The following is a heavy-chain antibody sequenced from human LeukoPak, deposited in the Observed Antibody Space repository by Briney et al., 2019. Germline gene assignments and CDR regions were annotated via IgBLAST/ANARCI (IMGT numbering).Heavy chain of an antibody. CDR1: TDSRNTYY. V-gene: IGHV4-59*01. Sequence: SETLSLTSSVSTDSRNTYYWSSIRQSPGKGLEWIGHIYHSGSTDYKPSFKSRVTISIDMSRKEFSLKLTSVTVADTAMYYCVRLRWELLAPYFDHWGQGAFVIVSS. J-gene: IGHJ4*02. CDR3: VRLRWELLAPYFDH. D-gene: IGHD2-15*01. CDR2: IYHSGST.